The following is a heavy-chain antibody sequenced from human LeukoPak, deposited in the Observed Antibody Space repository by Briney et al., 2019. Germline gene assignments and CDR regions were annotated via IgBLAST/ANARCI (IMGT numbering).Heavy chain of an antibody. V-gene: IGHV4-34*01. CDR1: GGSFSGYY. Sequence: SETLSLTCAVYGGSFSGYYWSWIRQPPGKGLEWIGEINHSGSTNYNPALKSRVTISVDTSKNQFSLKLSSVTAADTAVYYCARELSGCGDYVGYYFDYWGQGTLVTVSS. J-gene: IGHJ4*02. D-gene: IGHD4-17*01. CDR2: INHSGST. CDR3: ARELSGCGDYVGYYFDY.